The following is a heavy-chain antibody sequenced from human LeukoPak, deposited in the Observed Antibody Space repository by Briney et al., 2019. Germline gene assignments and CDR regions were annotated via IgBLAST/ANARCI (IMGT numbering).Heavy chain of an antibody. CDR1: GFTFSSYE. J-gene: IGHJ5*02. V-gene: IGHV3-48*03. CDR2: ISSGGNTI. Sequence: PGGSLRLSCAASGFTFSSYEMNWVRQAPGKGLEWVSYISSGGNTIYYADSVKGRFTISRDNAKNSLYLRMNSLRAEDTAVYYCARTSGERDNWFVPWGQGTPVTVSS. D-gene: IGHD4-17*01. CDR3: ARTSGERDNWFVP.